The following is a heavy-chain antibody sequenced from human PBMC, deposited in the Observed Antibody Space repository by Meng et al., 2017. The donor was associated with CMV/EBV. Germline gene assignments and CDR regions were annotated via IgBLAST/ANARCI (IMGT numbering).Heavy chain of an antibody. V-gene: IGHV1-69*12. CDR3: ARNQPSRGWSHEDY. Sequence: VPLGESGAEVKKPGSSVKVSCKASGGTFSSYAISWVRQAPGQGLEWMGGIIPIFGTANYAQKSQGRVTITADESTSTAYMELSSLRSEDTAVYYCARNQPSRGWSHEDYWGQGTLVTVSS. D-gene: IGHD2-15*01. J-gene: IGHJ4*02. CDR2: IIPIFGTA. CDR1: GGTFSSYA.